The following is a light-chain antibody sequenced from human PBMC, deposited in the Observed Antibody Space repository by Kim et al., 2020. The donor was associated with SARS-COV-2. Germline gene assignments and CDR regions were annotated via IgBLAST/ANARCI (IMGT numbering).Light chain of an antibody. CDR1: RSDVGGYIH. Sequence: GQSSTGACAGTRSDVGGYIHVSWYQQHPGEAPKLIIYDVNRRPSGASDRFAGSKSANTASLTSSGLQAEDEAEYYCASFTSSTTWVFGGGTKLTVL. V-gene: IGLV2-14*04. CDR3: ASFTSSTTWV. CDR2: DVN. J-gene: IGLJ3*02.